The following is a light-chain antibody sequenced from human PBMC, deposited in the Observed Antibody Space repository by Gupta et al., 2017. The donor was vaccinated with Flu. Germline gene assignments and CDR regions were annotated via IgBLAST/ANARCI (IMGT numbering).Light chain of an antibody. CDR2: GAS. V-gene: IGKV3-15*01. CDR3: QHENNCPFT. J-gene: IGKJ3*01. Sequence: EIVMTQSPATLSVSPGERATLSCRASQSVSSNLAWYQQKPGQAPRLLIYGASTRATGIPARFSGSGSGTEFTLTISSLQSEDFAVYYCQHENNCPFTFGHATKVDIK. CDR1: QSVSSN.